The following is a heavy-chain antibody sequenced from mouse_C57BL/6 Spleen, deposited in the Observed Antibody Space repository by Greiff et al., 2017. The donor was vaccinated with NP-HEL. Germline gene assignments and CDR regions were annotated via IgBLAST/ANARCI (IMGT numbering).Heavy chain of an antibody. Sequence: EVQLVESGGGLVQPGGSLKLSCAASGFTFSDYGMAWVRQAPRKGPEWVAFISNLAYSIYYADTVTGRFTISRENAKNTLYLEMSSLRSEDTAMYYCARNWDEGYFDVWGTGTTVTVSS. CDR3: ARNWDEGYFDV. D-gene: IGHD4-1*01. J-gene: IGHJ1*03. CDR1: GFTFSDYG. CDR2: ISNLAYSI. V-gene: IGHV5-15*01.